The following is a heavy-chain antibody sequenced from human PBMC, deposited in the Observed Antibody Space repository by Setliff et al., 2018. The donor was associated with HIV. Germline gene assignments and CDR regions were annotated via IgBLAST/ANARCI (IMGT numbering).Heavy chain of an antibody. Sequence: SETLSLTCTVSGGSISTHYWSWIRQPPGKGLEWIGTVYYDASTIYTPSLNSRVIISVDTSKSQFSLNLSSVTAADTAVYYCARILLYDSSAYFVNAFDIWGQGTVVTVSS. CDR3: ARILLYDSSAYFVNAFDI. CDR1: GGSISTHY. J-gene: IGHJ3*02. CDR2: VYYDAST. D-gene: IGHD3-22*01. V-gene: IGHV4-59*11.